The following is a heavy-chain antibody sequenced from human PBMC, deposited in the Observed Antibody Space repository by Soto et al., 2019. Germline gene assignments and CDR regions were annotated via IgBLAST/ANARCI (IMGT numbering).Heavy chain of an antibody. D-gene: IGHD3-16*02. CDR1: GFTFSSYA. Sequence: EVQLLESGGGLVQPGGSLRLSCAASGFTFSSYAMSWVRQAPGKGLEWVSAISGSGGSTYYADSVKGRFTISRDNSKNTLYLQMNSLRAADTAVYYCAKDREGVWGSYRSSFDSWGQGTLVTVSS. CDR3: AKDREGVWGSYRSSFDS. V-gene: IGHV3-23*01. CDR2: ISGSGGST. J-gene: IGHJ4*02.